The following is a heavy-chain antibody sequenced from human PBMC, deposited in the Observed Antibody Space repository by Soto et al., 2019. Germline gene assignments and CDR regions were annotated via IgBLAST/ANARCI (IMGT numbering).Heavy chain of an antibody. J-gene: IGHJ6*02. V-gene: IGHV1-69*13. Sequence: SVKVSCKASGGTFSSYAISWVRQAPGEGLEGMGGIIPIFGTANYAQKFQGRVTITADESTSTAYMELSSLRSEDTAVYYCARVGRDCSGGSCYSDYYYGMDVWGQGTTVTVSS. CDR3: ARVGRDCSGGSCYSDYYYGMDV. CDR2: IIPIFGTA. D-gene: IGHD2-15*01. CDR1: GGTFSSYA.